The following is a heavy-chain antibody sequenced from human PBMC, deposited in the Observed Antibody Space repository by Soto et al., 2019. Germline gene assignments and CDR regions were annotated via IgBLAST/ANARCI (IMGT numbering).Heavy chain of an antibody. D-gene: IGHD6-13*01. CDR3: AREVVRIAAAGMFPHAYYYYGTDV. J-gene: IGHJ6*02. CDR1: GGTFSSYA. Sequence: VASVKVSCKASGGTFSSYAISWVRQAPGQGLEWMGGIIPIFGTANYAQKFQGRVTITADKSTSTAYMELSSLRSEDTAVYYCAREVVRIAAAGMFPHAYYYYGTDVWGQGTTVTV. V-gene: IGHV1-69*06. CDR2: IIPIFGTA.